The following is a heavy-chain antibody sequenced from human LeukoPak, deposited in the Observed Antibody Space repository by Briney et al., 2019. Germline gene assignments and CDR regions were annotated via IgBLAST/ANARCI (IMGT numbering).Heavy chain of an antibody. D-gene: IGHD3-22*01. Sequence: PGGSLRLSCAASGFTFSSYGMHWVRQAPGKGLEWVAVISHDGSNKYYADSVKGRFTISRDNSKNTLYLQMNSLRAEDTAVYYCAKDGDSNRGMDVWGQGTTVTVSS. CDR3: AKDGDSNRGMDV. J-gene: IGHJ6*02. V-gene: IGHV3-30*18. CDR2: ISHDGSNK. CDR1: GFTFSSYG.